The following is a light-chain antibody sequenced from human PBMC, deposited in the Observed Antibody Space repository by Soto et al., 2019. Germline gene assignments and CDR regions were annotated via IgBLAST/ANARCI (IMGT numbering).Light chain of an antibody. J-gene: IGLJ2*01. Sequence: QSALTQPASVSGSPGQSITISCTGTTSDIGVYNYVSWYQQFPGKAPKLMIYEVSKRPSGISNRFSGSKSGNTASLTSSGLQAEDEADYYCASYTRSSTLVVFGGGTKVTVL. CDR2: EVS. CDR3: ASYTRSSTLVV. CDR1: TSDIGVYNY. V-gene: IGLV2-14*01.